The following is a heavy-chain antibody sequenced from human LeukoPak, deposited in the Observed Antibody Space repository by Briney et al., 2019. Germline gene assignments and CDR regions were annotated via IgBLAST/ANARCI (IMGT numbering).Heavy chain of an antibody. CDR1: GFTFSSYS. Sequence: PGGSLRLSCAASGFTFSSYSMNWVGQAPGKGLEWVSSISSSSSYIYYADSVKGRFTISRDNAKNSLYLQMNSLRAEDTAVYYCARENDSSEGYFDYWGQGTLVTVSS. V-gene: IGHV3-21*01. CDR3: ARENDSSEGYFDY. J-gene: IGHJ4*02. CDR2: ISSSSSYI. D-gene: IGHD3-22*01.